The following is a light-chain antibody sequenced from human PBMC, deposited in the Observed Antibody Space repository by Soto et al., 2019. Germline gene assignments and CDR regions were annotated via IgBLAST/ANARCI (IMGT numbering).Light chain of an antibody. Sequence: DIQMTQSPSTVSASVGDAVTITCRASQSISTWLAWYQQKPGKAPHLLIYDASTLESGGPSGFSGSGSGTEFTHTISSLQPDDSATYDCQQYNNYPYTFGQGTKLEIK. CDR3: QQYNNYPYT. V-gene: IGKV1-5*01. CDR2: DAS. CDR1: QSISTW. J-gene: IGKJ2*01.